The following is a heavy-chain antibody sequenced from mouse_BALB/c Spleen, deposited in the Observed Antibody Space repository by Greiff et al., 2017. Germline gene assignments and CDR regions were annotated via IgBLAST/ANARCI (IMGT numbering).Heavy chain of an antibody. CDR2: ILPGSGST. D-gene: IGHD2-4*01. CDR1: GYTFSSYW. V-gene: IGHV1-9*01. J-gene: IGHJ4*01. Sequence: VMLVESGAELMKPGASVKISCKATGYTFSSYWIEWVKQRPGHGLEWIGEILPGSGSTNYNEKFKGKATFTADTSSNTAYMQLSSLTSEDSAVYYCARMITRSYAMDYWGQGTSVTVSS. CDR3: ARMITRSYAMDY.